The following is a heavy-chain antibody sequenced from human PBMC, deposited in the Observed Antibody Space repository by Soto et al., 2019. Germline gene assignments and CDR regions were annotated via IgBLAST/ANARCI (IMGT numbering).Heavy chain of an antibody. J-gene: IGHJ6*02. CDR2: IGTAGDT. CDR1: GFTFSSYD. V-gene: IGHV3-13*01. Sequence: GGSLRLSCAASGFTFSSYDMHWVRQATGKGLEWVSAIGTAGDTYYPGSVKGRFTISRENAKNSLYLQMNSLRAEDTAVYYCARDLLSVGATGYYYYGMGVWGQGTTVTVSS. D-gene: IGHD1-26*01. CDR3: ARDLLSVGATGYYYYGMGV.